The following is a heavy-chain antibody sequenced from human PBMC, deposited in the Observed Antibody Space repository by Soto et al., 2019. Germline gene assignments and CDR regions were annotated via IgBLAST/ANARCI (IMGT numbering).Heavy chain of an antibody. J-gene: IGHJ4*02. CDR2: IIPIFGTA. D-gene: IGHD1-26*01. Sequence: GASVKVSCKASGGTFSSYAISWVRQAPGQGLEWMGGIIPIFGTANYAQKFQGRVTITADESTSTAYMELSSLRSEDTAVYYCAREKEGSYYPSCFDYWGQRTLVTVSS. CDR3: AREKEGSYYPSCFDY. CDR1: GGTFSSYA. V-gene: IGHV1-69*13.